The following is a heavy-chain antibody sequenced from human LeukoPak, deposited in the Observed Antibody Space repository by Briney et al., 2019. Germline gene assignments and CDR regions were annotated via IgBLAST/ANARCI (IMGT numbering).Heavy chain of an antibody. Sequence: GGSLRLSCAASGFTFSNYWMSWVRQAPGKGLEWVANIKPDGSEKYYVDSVKGRFTISRDNAKNSLYLQMNSLRAEDTAVYYCAKDTRGGWYVLGAFDIWGQGTMVTVSS. CDR2: IKPDGSEK. J-gene: IGHJ3*02. D-gene: IGHD6-19*01. V-gene: IGHV3-7*01. CDR1: GFTFSNYW. CDR3: AKDTRGGWYVLGAFDI.